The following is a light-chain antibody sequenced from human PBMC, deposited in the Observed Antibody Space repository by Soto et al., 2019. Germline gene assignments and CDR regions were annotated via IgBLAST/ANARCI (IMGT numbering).Light chain of an antibody. Sequence: EIVMTQSPATLSVSPGERATLSCRASQSVSSNLAWYQQKPGQAPWLLIYGASTRATGIPARFSGSGSGTEFTLTISSLQSEDFAVYYCQQYNNWPPTWTFGQGTKV. CDR2: GAS. CDR3: QQYNNWPPTWT. J-gene: IGKJ1*01. CDR1: QSVSSN. V-gene: IGKV3-15*01.